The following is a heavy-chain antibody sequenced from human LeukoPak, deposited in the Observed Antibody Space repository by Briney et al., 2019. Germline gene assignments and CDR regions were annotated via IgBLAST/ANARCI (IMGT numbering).Heavy chain of an antibody. V-gene: IGHV1-2*02. CDR3: ARDRADIAAGWFDA. Sequence: SVKVSCKASGYTFTCYYMHLMRQAPGQGLEWMGLINPNSGGTNYAQKFQGRVTMTSDTYISTAYMELSRLRSDDTAVYYCARDRADIAAGWFDAWGQGTLVTVSS. CDR1: GYTFTCYY. CDR2: INPNSGGT. J-gene: IGHJ5*02. D-gene: IGHD6-13*01.